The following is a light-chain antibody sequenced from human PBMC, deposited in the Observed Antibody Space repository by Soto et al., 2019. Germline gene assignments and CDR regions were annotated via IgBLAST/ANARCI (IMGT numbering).Light chain of an antibody. J-gene: IGLJ1*01. CDR2: DVI. V-gene: IGLV2-14*03. CDR1: SSDVGGYNY. CDR3: SSYTSSGTYV. Sequence: QSALTQSASVSGSPGQSITISCAGTSSDVGGYNYVSWYQQHPGKAPKLMIYDVINRPSGVSDRFSGSKSGNSASLTISGLQAQDEADYYCSSYTSSGTYVFGTGTNVTVL.